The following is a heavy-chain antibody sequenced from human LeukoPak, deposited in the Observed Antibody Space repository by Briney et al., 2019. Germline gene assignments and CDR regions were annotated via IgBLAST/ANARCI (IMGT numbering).Heavy chain of an antibody. V-gene: IGHV4-39*07. Sequence: SETLSLTCTVSGGSISSSSYYWGWIRQPPGKGLEWIGSMYYSGGTYYNPSLKSRVTISVDTSKNQFSLKLSSVTAADTAVYYCARDNSGYYYFDYWGQGTLVTVSS. CDR3: ARDNSGYYYFDY. CDR2: MYYSGGT. D-gene: IGHD3-22*01. J-gene: IGHJ4*02. CDR1: GGSISSSSYY.